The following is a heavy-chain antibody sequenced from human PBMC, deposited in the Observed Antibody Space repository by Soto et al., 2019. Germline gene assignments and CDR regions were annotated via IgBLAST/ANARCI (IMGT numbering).Heavy chain of an antibody. V-gene: IGHV3-33*01. Sequence: GGSLRVSCAASGFTFSSYGIHWVSKAPGKGLEWVAVIWYDGSNKNYADPVKGRFTISRDNSRNTLFLQMNSLRVEDTAVYYCARGDTSGWGTYFYYFMDVWGKGTTVTVSS. CDR2: IWYDGSNK. J-gene: IGHJ6*03. CDR3: ARGDTSGWGTYFYYFMDV. D-gene: IGHD6-19*01. CDR1: GFTFSSYG.